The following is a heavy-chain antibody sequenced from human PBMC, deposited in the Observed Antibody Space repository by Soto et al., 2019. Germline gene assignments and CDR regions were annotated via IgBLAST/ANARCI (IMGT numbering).Heavy chain of an antibody. J-gene: IGHJ4*02. D-gene: IGHD3-16*01. CDR3: ARVGGLGGSLGFDY. Sequence: QVQLVQSGAEVKKPGSSVKVSCKASGGTFNNNAINWVRQAPGQGLEWMGGIIPMFGTPNYAQRFQGRVTITADKSTSTAYMELSSLRSEDTAVYYCARVGGLGGSLGFDYWGQGTLVTVSS. CDR2: IIPMFGTP. V-gene: IGHV1-69*06. CDR1: GGTFNNNA.